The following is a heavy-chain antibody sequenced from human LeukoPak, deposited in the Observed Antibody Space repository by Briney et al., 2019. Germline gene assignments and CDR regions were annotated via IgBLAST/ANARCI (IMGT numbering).Heavy chain of an antibody. V-gene: IGHV1-2*02. D-gene: IGHD5-12*01. Sequence: VASVKVSCKASGYTFTGYYMHWVRQAPGQGLEWMGWINPNSGGTNYAQKFQGRVTMTRDTSISTAYMELSRLRSDDTAVYYCARGRSTGYPYYFEYWGQGTLVTVSS. CDR2: INPNSGGT. CDR3: ARGRSTGYPYYFEY. J-gene: IGHJ4*02. CDR1: GYTFTGYY.